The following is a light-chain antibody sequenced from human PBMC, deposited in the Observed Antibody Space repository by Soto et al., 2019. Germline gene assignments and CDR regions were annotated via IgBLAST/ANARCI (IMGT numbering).Light chain of an antibody. CDR1: QGIRDA. V-gene: IGKV1-17*01. CDR3: LHHNSYPQT. CDR2: AAS. J-gene: IGKJ1*01. Sequence: DIQMTQSPYSLSASVGDRVTITCRASQGIRDALGWYQQKPRKAPKRLIYAASSLQSGVPSRFSGSGYGTEFTLSFSSLQPEDFATYYCLHHNSYPQTFGQGTKVEL.